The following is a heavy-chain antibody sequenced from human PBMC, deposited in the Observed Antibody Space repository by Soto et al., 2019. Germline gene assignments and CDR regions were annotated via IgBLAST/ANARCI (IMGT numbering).Heavy chain of an antibody. Sequence: GAAVKVSCKASGGTFSSCAISWVRQAPGQGLEWMGGIIPIFGTANYAQKFQGRVTITADKSTSTAYMELSSLRSEDTAVYYCARXRLNWNGIFYYYYGMDVWGQGTTVTVSS. D-gene: IGHD1-1*01. J-gene: IGHJ6*02. CDR2: IIPIFGTA. V-gene: IGHV1-69*06. CDR3: ARXRLNWNGIFYYYYGMDV. CDR1: GGTFSSCA.